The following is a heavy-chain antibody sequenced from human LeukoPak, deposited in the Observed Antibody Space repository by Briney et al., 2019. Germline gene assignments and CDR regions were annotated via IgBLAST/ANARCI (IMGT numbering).Heavy chain of an antibody. CDR3: AKDAGPHFYYYYMDV. Sequence: SETLSLTCAVYGGSFSGYYWSWIRQPPGKGLEWIGEINHSGSTNYNPSLKSRVTISVDTSKNQFSLKLSSVTAADTAVYYCAKDAGPHFYYYYMDVWGKGTTVTISS. CDR2: INHSGST. D-gene: IGHD2-2*01. V-gene: IGHV4-34*01. CDR1: GGSFSGYY. J-gene: IGHJ6*03.